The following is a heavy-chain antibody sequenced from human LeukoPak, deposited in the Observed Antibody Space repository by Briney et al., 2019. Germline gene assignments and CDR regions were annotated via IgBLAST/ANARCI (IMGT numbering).Heavy chain of an antibody. J-gene: IGHJ4*02. CDR2: ISGSGGST. CDR3: AKCVVVTQGGFDF. Sequence: PGGSLRLSCAASGFTFSSYAMSWVRQAPGKGLEWVSAISGSGGSTYYADSVKGRFTISRDNSKNRLYLQMNTLRAEDTAVYYCAKCVVVTQGGFDFWGQGTLVTVSS. CDR1: GFTFSSYA. V-gene: IGHV3-23*01. D-gene: IGHD2-15*01.